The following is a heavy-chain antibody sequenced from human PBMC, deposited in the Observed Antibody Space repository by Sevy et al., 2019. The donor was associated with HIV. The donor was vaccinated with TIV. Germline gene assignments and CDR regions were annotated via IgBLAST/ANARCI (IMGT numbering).Heavy chain of an antibody. Sequence: GGSLRLSCAASGFTFSSYWMSWVRQAPGKGLEWVANIKQDGSGKYYVDSVKGRFTISRDNAKNSLYLQMKSLRAEDTAVYYCASHYSNYGYYYYGMDVWGQGTTVTVSS. CDR2: IKQDGSGK. D-gene: IGHD4-4*01. V-gene: IGHV3-7*03. CDR3: ASHYSNYGYYYYGMDV. CDR1: GFTFSSYW. J-gene: IGHJ6*02.